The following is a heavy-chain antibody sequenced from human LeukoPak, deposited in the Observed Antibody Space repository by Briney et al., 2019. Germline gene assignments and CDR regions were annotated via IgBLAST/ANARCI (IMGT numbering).Heavy chain of an antibody. V-gene: IGHV1-46*01. CDR3: ARDTSPNTMRGDGFDP. CDR2: INPSGGST. Sequence: GASVKVSCKASGYTFTSYYMHWVRQAPGQGLEWMGIINPSGGSTSYAQKFQGRVTMTRDTSISTAYMELSRLRSDDTAVYYCARDTSPNTMRGDGFDPWGQGTLVTVSS. J-gene: IGHJ5*02. CDR1: GYTFTSYY. D-gene: IGHD3-22*01.